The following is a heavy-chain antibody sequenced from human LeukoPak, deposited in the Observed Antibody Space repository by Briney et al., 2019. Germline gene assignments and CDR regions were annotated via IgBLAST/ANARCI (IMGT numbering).Heavy chain of an antibody. CDR3: ARTRNDGYKDF. CDR2: IYNSGTT. V-gene: IGHV4-59*08. D-gene: IGHD5-24*01. J-gene: IGHJ4*02. Sequence: PSETLSLTCRVSGGSISNYYWSWIRQPPGKGLEWIGYIYNSGTTDYNPSLMSRVTISVNTSKNQFSLKLSSVTATDTAVYYCARTRNDGYKDFWGQGALVTVSS. CDR1: GGSISNYY.